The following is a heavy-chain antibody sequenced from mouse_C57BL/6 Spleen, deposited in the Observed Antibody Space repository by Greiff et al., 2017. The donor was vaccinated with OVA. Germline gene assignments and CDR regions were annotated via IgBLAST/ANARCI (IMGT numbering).Heavy chain of an antibody. CDR3: ARGEDYDVAY. Sequence: EVQLQQSGPELVKPGASVKISCKASGYTFTDYSMNWVKQSHGKSLEWIGDINPNNGGTSYNEKFKGKATLTVDKSSSTAYMELRSLTSEDSAVYYCARGEDYDVAYWGQGTLVTVSA. V-gene: IGHV1-26*01. CDR2: INPNNGGT. D-gene: IGHD2-4*01. J-gene: IGHJ3*01. CDR1: GYTFTDYS.